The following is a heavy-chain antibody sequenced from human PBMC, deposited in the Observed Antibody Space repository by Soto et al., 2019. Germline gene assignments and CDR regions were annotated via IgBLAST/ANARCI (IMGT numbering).Heavy chain of an antibody. CDR1: GGSISSGDYF. CDR2: ITGSSSYI. Sequence: VHLQESGPGLVKPSQTLSLTCSVSGGSISSGDYFWTWIRQSPGKGLEWVSSITGSSSYIFYADSVKGRFTISRDNAKNTVYLQMNSLRAEDTGVYYCARLVASETGYGMDVWGQGTTVTVSS. J-gene: IGHJ6*02. V-gene: IGHV3-21*06. CDR3: ARLVASETGYGMDV. D-gene: IGHD3-9*01.